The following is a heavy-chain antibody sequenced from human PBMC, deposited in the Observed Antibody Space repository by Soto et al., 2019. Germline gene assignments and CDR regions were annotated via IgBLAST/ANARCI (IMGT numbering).Heavy chain of an antibody. V-gene: IGHV1-3*01. CDR2: INAGNGNT. D-gene: IGHD6-19*01. CDR1: GGTFSSYA. J-gene: IGHJ5*02. CDR3: ARGGGWYVWFDP. Sequence: ASVKVSCKASGGTFSSYAISWVRQAPGQGLEWMGWINAGNGNTKYSQKFQGRVTITRDTSASTAYMELSSLRSEDTAVYYCARGGGWYVWFDPWGQGTLVTVSS.